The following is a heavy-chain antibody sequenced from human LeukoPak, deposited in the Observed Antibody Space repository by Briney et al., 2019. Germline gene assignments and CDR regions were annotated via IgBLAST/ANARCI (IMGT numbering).Heavy chain of an antibody. V-gene: IGHV1-2*02. CDR1: GYTFTSYA. J-gene: IGHJ4*02. CDR2: INPNSGGT. D-gene: IGHD3-10*01. CDR3: ARDLITLVRGFDF. Sequence: GASVKVSCKASGYTFTSYAMNWVRQAPGQGLEWMGWINPNSGGTNYAQIFQGRVTMTSDTSITTAYMELSRLRSDDTAVYYCARDLITLVRGFDFWGQGTLVTVSS.